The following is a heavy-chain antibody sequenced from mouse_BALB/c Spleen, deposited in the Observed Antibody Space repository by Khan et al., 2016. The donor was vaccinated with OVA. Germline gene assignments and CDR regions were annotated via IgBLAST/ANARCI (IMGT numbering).Heavy chain of an antibody. Sequence: QVQLQQSGPELKKPGETVKISCKASGYTFTNYGLNWVKQAPGKGLKWMGWINTYTGEPTFDDDFKGRFAFSLETSASTAYLQIINLKSEDTATYFCARPPYFSYVMVYWGQGTSVTVSS. CDR2: INTYTGEP. J-gene: IGHJ4*01. V-gene: IGHV9-3-1*01. D-gene: IGHD2-10*01. CDR1: GYTFTNYG. CDR3: ARPPYFSYVMVY.